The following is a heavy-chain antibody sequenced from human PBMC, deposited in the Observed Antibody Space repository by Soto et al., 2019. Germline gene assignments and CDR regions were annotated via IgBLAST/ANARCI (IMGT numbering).Heavy chain of an antibody. CDR2: IRSKAYGGRT. J-gene: IGHJ5*02. Sequence: GGSLILSCTASGFTFGDYVMSWFRQAPGKGLEWVGFIRSKAYGGRTEYAASVKGRFIISRDDSKSIAYLQMNSLKTEDTAVYYCTTNYYDSSGYDNWFDPWGQGTLVTVSS. CDR1: GFTFGDYV. D-gene: IGHD3-22*01. V-gene: IGHV3-49*03. CDR3: TTNYYDSSGYDNWFDP.